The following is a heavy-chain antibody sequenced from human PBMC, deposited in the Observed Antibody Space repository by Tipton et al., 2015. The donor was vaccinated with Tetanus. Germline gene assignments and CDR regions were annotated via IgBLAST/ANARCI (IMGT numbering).Heavy chain of an antibody. CDR2: ISHDGSNE. V-gene: IGHV3-30-3*01. J-gene: IGHJ4*02. CDR1: GFTFSNYA. D-gene: IGHD3-10*01. Sequence: SLRLSCAASGFTFSNYAMHWVRQAPGKGLEWVAVISHDGSNEYYADSVKGRFTISRDNSKNTLYLQMNSLRAEDTTVYYCARDFYGSGSYSPRFDYWGQGTLVTASS. CDR3: ARDFYGSGSYSPRFDY.